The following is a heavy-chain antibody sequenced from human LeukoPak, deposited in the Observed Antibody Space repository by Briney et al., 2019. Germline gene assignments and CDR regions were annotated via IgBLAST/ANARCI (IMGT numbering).Heavy chain of an antibody. Sequence: PSETLSLTCTVSGGSISSSSYYWGWIRQPPGKGLEWIGSIYYSGSTYYNPSLKSRVTVSVDTSKNQFSLKLSSVTAADTAVYYCARLQTQQLVLDYWGQGTLVTVSS. J-gene: IGHJ4*02. CDR2: IYYSGST. CDR1: GGSISSSSYY. D-gene: IGHD6-13*01. CDR3: ARLQTQQLVLDY. V-gene: IGHV4-39*01.